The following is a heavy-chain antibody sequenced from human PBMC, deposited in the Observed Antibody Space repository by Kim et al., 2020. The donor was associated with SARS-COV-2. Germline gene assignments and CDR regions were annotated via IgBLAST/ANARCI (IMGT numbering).Heavy chain of an antibody. CDR1: GGTFSSYA. J-gene: IGHJ4*02. CDR2: IIPIFGTA. D-gene: IGHD6-13*01. CDR3: ARGEQQLGYFDY. V-gene: IGHV1-69*13. Sequence: SVKVSCKASGGTFSSYAISWVRQAPGQGLEWMGGIIPIFGTANYAQKFQGRVTITADESTSTAYMELSSLRSEDTAVYYCARGEQQLGYFDYWGQGTLVTVSS.